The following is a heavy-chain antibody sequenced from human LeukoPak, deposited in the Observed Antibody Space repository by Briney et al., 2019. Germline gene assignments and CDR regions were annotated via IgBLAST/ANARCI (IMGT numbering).Heavy chain of an antibody. J-gene: IGHJ3*02. CDR1: GGSISSYY. CDR2: IYTSGST. Sequence: PSETLSLTCTVPGGSISSYYWNWIRQSAGKGLEWIGRIYTSGSTNYNPSLKSRVTMSVDTSKNQFSLKVSSVTAADTAVYYCARDDFWSGYRAFDIWGQGTRVTVSS. CDR3: ARDDFWSGYRAFDI. D-gene: IGHD3-3*01. V-gene: IGHV4-4*07.